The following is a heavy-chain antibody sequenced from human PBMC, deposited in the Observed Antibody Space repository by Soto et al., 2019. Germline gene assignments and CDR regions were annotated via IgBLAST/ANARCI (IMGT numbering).Heavy chain of an antibody. J-gene: IGHJ4*02. V-gene: IGHV3-23*01. CDR3: AKDLAMPIRGYYFDY. D-gene: IGHD2-2*01. Sequence: PGGSLRLSCAASGFTFSSYAMSWVRQAPGKGLEWVSAISGSGGSTYYADSVKGRFTISRDNSKNTLYLQMNSLRAEDTAVYYCAKDLAMPIRGYYFDYWGQGTLVTVSS. CDR1: GFTFSSYA. CDR2: ISGSGGST.